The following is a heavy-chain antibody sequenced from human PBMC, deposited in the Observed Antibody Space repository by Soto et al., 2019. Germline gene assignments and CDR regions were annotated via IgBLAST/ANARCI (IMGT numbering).Heavy chain of an antibody. D-gene: IGHD3-22*01. J-gene: IGHJ1*01. CDR3: ARVEEGYYDSSGYRGVIGCIQH. V-gene: IGHV1-18*01. CDR2: ISAYNGNT. CDR1: GYTFTSYG. Sequence: QVQLVQSGAEVKKPGASVKVSCKASGYTFTSYGISWVRQAPGQGLVWMGWISAYNGNTNYAQKLQGRVTMTTDTSTNAAYMELRSLRSDDTAVYYCARVEEGYYDSSGYRGVIGCIQHWGQGTLVTVSS.